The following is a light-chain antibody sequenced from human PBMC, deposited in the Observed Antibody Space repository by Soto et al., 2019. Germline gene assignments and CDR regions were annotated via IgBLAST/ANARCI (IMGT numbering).Light chain of an antibody. CDR2: AAS. Sequence: ATRMTQSPSSLSASTGDRVTITCRASQGISRYLAWYQQKPGKAPKLLIYAASTLQSGVPSRFSGSGSGTDFTLTISCLQSEDFATYYCQQYYSYPPFSFGPGTKVDIK. CDR1: QGISRY. J-gene: IGKJ3*01. V-gene: IGKV1-8*01. CDR3: QQYYSYPPFS.